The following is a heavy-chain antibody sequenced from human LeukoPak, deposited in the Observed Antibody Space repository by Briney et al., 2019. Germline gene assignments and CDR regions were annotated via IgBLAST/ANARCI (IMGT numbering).Heavy chain of an antibody. CDR3: ARGPTYCSSSSCLQGE. CDR2: IYTSGST. D-gene: IGHD2-15*01. V-gene: IGHV4-61*02. J-gene: IGHJ4*02. Sequence: SQTLSLTCTVSGGSISSGSYYWSWIRQPAGKGLEWIRRIYTSGSTNYNPSLKSRVTISVDTSKNQFSLKLSSVTAADTAVYYCARGPTYCSSSSCLQGEWGQGTLVTVSS. CDR1: GGSISSGSYY.